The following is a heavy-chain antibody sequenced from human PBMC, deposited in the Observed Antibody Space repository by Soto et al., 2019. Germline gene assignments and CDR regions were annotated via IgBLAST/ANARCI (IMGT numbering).Heavy chain of an antibody. CDR2: IYYSGST. CDR1: GGSISSGGYY. J-gene: IGHJ5*02. V-gene: IGHV4-31*03. CDR3: ARELGDDSSGYYPNWFDP. Sequence: SETLSLTCTVSGGSISSGGYYWSWIRQHPGKGLEWIGYIYYSGSTYYNPSLKSRVTISVDTSKNQFSLKLSSVTAADTAVYYCARELGDDSSGYYPNWFDPWGQGTLVTVSS. D-gene: IGHD3-22*01.